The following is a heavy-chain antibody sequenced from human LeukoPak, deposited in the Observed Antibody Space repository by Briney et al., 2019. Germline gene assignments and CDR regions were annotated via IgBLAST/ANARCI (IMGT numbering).Heavy chain of an antibody. CDR2: IKRDIDGGTT. CDR1: GFTFSNSW. J-gene: IGHJ4*02. D-gene: IGHD2/OR15-2a*01. CDR3: TTDLPRSTSCSHDY. V-gene: IGHV3-15*01. Sequence: GGSLKLSCAASGFTFSNSWMLWVRQAPGRGLEWVGRIKRDIDGGTTDYAAPVKGRFTITRDDSENTLYLQMNSLKTEDTAVYYCTTDLPRSTSCSHDYWGQGTQVTVSS.